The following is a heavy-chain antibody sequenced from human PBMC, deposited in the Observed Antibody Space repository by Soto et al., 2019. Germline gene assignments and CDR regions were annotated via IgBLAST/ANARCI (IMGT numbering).Heavy chain of an antibody. Sequence: GGSLRLSCAASGFTFTRYSMNWVRQAPGKGLEWVSSISSTTNYIYYADSMKGRFTVSRDNAKNSVYLEMNSLSAEDTAVYCGARESEDLTSTFDSWGEGTLVTFPS. CDR3: ARESEDLTSTFDS. CDR1: GFTFTRYS. CDR2: ISSTTNYI. D-gene: IGHD7-27*01. V-gene: IGHV3-21*01. J-gene: IGHJ4*02.